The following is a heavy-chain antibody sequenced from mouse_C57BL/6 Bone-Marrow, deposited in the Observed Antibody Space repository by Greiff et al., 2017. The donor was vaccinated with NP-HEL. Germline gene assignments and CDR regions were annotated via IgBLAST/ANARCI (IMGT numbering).Heavy chain of an antibody. V-gene: IGHV14-4*01. CDR3: TTAQATYY. CDR1: GFNIKDDY. Sequence: VQLQQSGAELVRPGASVKLSCTASGFNIKDDYMHWVKQRPEQGLEWIGWIDPENGDTAYASKFQGKATITADTSSNTAYLQLSSLTSEDTAVYYCTTAQATYYWGQGTTLTVSS. J-gene: IGHJ2*01. D-gene: IGHD3-2*02. CDR2: IDPENGDT.